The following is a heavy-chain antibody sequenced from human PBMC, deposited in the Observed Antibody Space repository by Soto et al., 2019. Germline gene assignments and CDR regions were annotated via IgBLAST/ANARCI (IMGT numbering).Heavy chain of an antibody. D-gene: IGHD2-21*01. J-gene: IGHJ4*02. CDR1: GGTFSSYT. V-gene: IGHV1-69*02. Sequence: QVQLVQSGAEVKKPGSSVKVSCKASGGTFSSYTISWVRQAPGQGLEWMGRIIPILGIANYAQKFQGRVTXTXDXRTSTAYMELSSLRSEDTAVYYCARWTPYGGDTIDYWGQGPLVTVSS. CDR2: IIPILGIA. CDR3: ARWTPYGGDTIDY.